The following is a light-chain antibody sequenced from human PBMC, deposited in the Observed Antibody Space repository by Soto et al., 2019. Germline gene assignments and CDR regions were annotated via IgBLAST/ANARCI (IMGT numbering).Light chain of an antibody. CDR1: QSISSW. CDR3: QQSYSTPWT. V-gene: IGKV1-39*01. Sequence: DIPMTQFPSSLSASVGDRVTITCRASQSISSWLAWYQQKSGKAPKLLIYAASSLQSGVPSRFSGSGSGTDFTLTISSLQPEDFATYYCQQSYSTPWTFGQGTKVDIK. CDR2: AAS. J-gene: IGKJ1*01.